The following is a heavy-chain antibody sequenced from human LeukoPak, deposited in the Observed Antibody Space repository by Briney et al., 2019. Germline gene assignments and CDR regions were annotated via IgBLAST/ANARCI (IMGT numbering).Heavy chain of an antibody. Sequence: PSETPSLTCTVSGDSVTNDFFWGWVRQPPGKELEWIGSFCLGRDTYYRPSLKSRVTISVDTSKNQFSLNLNSVTAADTAVYYCARWASISREPGGFFDHWGQGTLVTVSS. J-gene: IGHJ4*02. CDR1: GDSVTNDFF. CDR3: ARWASISREPGGFFDH. V-gene: IGHV4-38-2*02. CDR2: FCLGRDT. D-gene: IGHD1-14*01.